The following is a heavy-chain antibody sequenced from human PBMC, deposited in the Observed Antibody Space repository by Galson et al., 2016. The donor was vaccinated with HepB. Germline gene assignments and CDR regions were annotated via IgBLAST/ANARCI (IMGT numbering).Heavy chain of an antibody. CDR1: GGSITNYY. V-gene: IGHV4-59*01. Sequence: SETLSLTCTVSGGSITNYYWSWIRQSPGKGLEWIGYIYYSGSTVYNPSLKNRVTISVGTSKSQFSLKLSTVTAADAAVCYCARDPGTGWYGYGMDVWGQGTTVTVSS. CDR3: ARDPGTGWYGYGMDV. J-gene: IGHJ6*02. CDR2: IYYSGST. D-gene: IGHD6-19*01.